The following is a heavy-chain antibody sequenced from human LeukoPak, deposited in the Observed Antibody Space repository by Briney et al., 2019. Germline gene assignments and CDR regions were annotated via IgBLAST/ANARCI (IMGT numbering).Heavy chain of an antibody. CDR1: GFTFSRYT. J-gene: IGHJ4*02. D-gene: IGHD5-24*01. CDR3: ARDRGAGWQAIDY. CDR2: INNSSNYI. Sequence: GGSLRLSCAASGFTFSRYTMNWVRQAPGKGLEWVSSINNSSNYIYYSDSVEGRFTISRDNAKNSLYLQMNSLRAEDTAVYYCARDRGAGWQAIDYWGQGTLVTVSS. V-gene: IGHV3-21*01.